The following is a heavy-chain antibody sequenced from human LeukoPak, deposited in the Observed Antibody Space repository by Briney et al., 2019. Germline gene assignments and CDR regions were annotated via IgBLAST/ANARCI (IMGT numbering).Heavy chain of an antibody. V-gene: IGHV3-9*02. CDR2: ISGRI. CDR1: ASTSDDYA. D-gene: IGHD2-2*01. Sequence: RRSLRLSWAAAASTSDDYATHWVRQAPGKGLEWDSGISGRIGYGDSVKGRFTISRDNAKHPLYLQMNSLRAEDTALYYCAKDIRLRAAAMYYFDYWSQGSLVTVS. J-gene: IGHJ4*02. CDR3: AKDIRLRAAAMYYFDY.